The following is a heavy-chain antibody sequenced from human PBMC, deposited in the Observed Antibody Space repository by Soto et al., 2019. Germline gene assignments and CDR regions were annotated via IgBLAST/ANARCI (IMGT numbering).Heavy chain of an antibody. CDR1: GFSFSDYL. V-gene: IGHV3-23*01. D-gene: IGHD4-4*01. CDR2: IGGSGVET. CDR3: AKGRHASSWYSTD. Sequence: EVQLLESGGGLVQPGGSLRLSCAASGFSFSDYLMTWVRQPPGKGLEWVSLIGGSGVETLYADSVKGRFTISRDNSKNTLFLQMNSLRPDDTAKYYCAKGRHASSWYSTDWGQGTLVTVSS. J-gene: IGHJ4*02.